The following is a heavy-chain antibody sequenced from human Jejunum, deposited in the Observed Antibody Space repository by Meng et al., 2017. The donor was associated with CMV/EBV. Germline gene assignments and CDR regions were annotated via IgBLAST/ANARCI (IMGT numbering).Heavy chain of an antibody. V-gene: IGHV4-39*07. CDR3: ARVYYTNFANWFDP. CDR1: SMGTTNYY. Sequence: SMGTTNYYGAWIRQPPGKGLEWIGTIYYSGRAYYKQSLNSRVTISVDTSKNQFSLRLRSVTAADTAVYYCARVYYTNFANWFDPWGQGILVTV. J-gene: IGHJ5*02. D-gene: IGHD1-26*01. CDR2: IYYSGRA.